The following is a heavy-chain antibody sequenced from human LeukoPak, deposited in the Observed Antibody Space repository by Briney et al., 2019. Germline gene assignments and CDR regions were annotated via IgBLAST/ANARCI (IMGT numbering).Heavy chain of an antibody. Sequence: ASVKVSCKASGYTFTSYDINWVRQATGQGLEWMGIINPSGGSTSYAQKFQGRVTMTRDTSTSTVYMELSSLRSEDTAVYYCARLYWNDVDYWGQGTLVTVSS. CDR2: INPSGGST. D-gene: IGHD1-1*01. CDR3: ARLYWNDVDY. J-gene: IGHJ4*02. CDR1: GYTFTSYD. V-gene: IGHV1-46*01.